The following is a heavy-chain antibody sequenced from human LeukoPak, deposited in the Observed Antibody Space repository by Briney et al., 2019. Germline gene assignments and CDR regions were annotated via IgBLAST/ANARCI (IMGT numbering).Heavy chain of an antibody. V-gene: IGHV1-2*02. CDR3: ARGHYYDSSGPSLFDP. Sequence: ASVKVSCKASGYTFTGYYMHWVRQAPGQGLEWMGWINPNSGGTNYAQKFQGRVTMTRNTSISTAYMELSSLRSEDTAVYYCARGHYYDSSGPSLFDPWGQGTLVTVSS. CDR1: GYTFTGYY. J-gene: IGHJ5*02. D-gene: IGHD3-22*01. CDR2: INPNSGGT.